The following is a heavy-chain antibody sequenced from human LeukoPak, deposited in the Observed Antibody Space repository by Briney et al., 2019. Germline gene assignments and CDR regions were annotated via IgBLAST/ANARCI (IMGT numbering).Heavy chain of an antibody. V-gene: IGHV4-59*01. J-gene: IGHJ4*02. Sequence: SETLSLTCTVSGGSISSYYWSWIRQPPGKGLEWIGYIYYSGSTNYNPSLKSRVTISVDTFKNQFSLKLSSVTAADTAVYYCARDMRGYTHWGQGTLVTVSS. CDR2: IYYSGST. CDR1: GGSISSYY. D-gene: IGHD5-24*01. CDR3: ARDMRGYTH.